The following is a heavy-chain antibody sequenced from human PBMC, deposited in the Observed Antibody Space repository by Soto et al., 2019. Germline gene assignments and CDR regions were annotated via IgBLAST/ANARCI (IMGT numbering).Heavy chain of an antibody. CDR1: GYTFTGYY. CDR3: AVDSSGYFSDRFNYYYGMDV. CDR2: INPNSGGT. V-gene: IGHV1-2*04. Sequence: ASVKVSCKASGYTFTGYYMHWVRQAPGQGLEWMGWINPNSGGTNYAQKFQGWVTMTRDTSISTAYMELSRLRSDDTAVYYCAVDSSGYFSDRFNYYYGMDVWGQGTTVIVSS. J-gene: IGHJ6*02. D-gene: IGHD3-22*01.